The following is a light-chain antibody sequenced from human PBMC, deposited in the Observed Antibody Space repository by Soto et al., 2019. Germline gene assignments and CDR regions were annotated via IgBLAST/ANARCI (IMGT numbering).Light chain of an antibody. J-gene: IGKJ4*01. CDR3: QQYYSYPYLT. V-gene: IGKV1-8*01. Sequence: ALRMTQSPSSLSASTGDRVTITCRASQGISSYLAWYQQKPGKAPKLLIYAASTLQSGVPSRFSGSGSGTDFTLTISCLQSEDFATYYCQQYYSYPYLTFGGGTKVEIK. CDR1: QGISSY. CDR2: AAS.